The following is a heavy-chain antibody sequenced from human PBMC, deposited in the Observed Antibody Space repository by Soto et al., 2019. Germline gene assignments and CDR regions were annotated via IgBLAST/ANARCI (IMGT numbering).Heavy chain of an antibody. CDR1: GYTFNSHE. D-gene: IGHD6-13*01. Sequence: QPGGSLRLSCVASGYTFNSHEMNWIRQTPGKRLEWISSVSGSGTTKYADSVKGRFTISRDNAHKSIYLQMNSLRVEDTGVYYCARGGIHWGQGALVTVSS. CDR2: VSGSGTT. CDR3: ARGGIH. V-gene: IGHV3-48*03. J-gene: IGHJ4*02.